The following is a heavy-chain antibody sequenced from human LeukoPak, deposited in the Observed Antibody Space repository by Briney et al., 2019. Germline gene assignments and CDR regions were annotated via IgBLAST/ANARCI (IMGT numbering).Heavy chain of an antibody. CDR2: INAGNGNT. J-gene: IGHJ5*02. CDR3: ARASITMVRGNWFDP. Sequence: ASVKVSCKASGYTFTSYAMHWVRQAPAQRLEWMGWINAGNGNTKYSQKFQGRVTITRDTSASTAYMELSSLRSEDTAVYYCARASITMVRGNWFDPWGQGTLVTVSS. V-gene: IGHV1-3*01. CDR1: GYTFTSYA. D-gene: IGHD3-10*01.